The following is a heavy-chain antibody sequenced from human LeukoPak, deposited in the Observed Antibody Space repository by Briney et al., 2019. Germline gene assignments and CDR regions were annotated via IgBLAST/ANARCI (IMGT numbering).Heavy chain of an antibody. CDR1: GGSFSGYY. Sequence: SETLSLTCAVYGGSFSGYYWSWIRQPPGKGLEWIGEINHSGGTNYNPSLKSRVTISVDTSKNQFSLKLSSVAAAHTAVYYCARARGWRGHFDYWGQGTLVTVSS. CDR2: INHSGGT. V-gene: IGHV4-34*01. D-gene: IGHD1-26*01. CDR3: ARARGWRGHFDY. J-gene: IGHJ4*02.